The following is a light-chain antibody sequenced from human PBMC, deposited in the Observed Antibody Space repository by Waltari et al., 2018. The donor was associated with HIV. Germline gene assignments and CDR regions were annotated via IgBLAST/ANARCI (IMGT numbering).Light chain of an antibody. V-gene: IGLV1-44*01. CDR2: TNN. CDR3: AAWDDSLNGYV. J-gene: IGLJ1*01. CDR1: SSNIGSNA. Sequence: QSVLTQSPSASGTPGQRVTISCSGSSSNIGSNAVDWYQHLPGTAPKLLIHTNNPRPSGIPARSSGSKAGTSASLAISGLQSEDESDYYCAAWDDSLNGYVFGSGTKVTVL.